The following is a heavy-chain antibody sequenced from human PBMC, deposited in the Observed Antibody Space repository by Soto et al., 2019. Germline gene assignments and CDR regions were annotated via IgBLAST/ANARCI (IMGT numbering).Heavy chain of an antibody. Sequence: QVRLVQSGAEVKKPGSSVKVSCKASGGTFSNYAITWLRLAPGQGLEWLGGIIPVFGTVNYAQKLQGRVTITADESTSTDYMKLNRLRSEDTAVYYCARDNPYTNSFGNWFDPWGQGTLV. D-gene: IGHD6-13*01. V-gene: IGHV1-69*01. J-gene: IGHJ5*02. CDR3: ARDNPYTNSFGNWFDP. CDR1: GGTFSNYA. CDR2: IIPVFGTV.